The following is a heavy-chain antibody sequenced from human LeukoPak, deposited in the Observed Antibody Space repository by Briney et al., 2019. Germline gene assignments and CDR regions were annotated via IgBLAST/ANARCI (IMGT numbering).Heavy chain of an antibody. CDR2: INPNSGGT. Sequence: ASVKVSCKASGYTFTGYYMHWVRQAPGQGLEWMGWINPNSGGTNYAQKFQGWVTMTRDTSISTAYMELSRLRSDDTAVYYCARGLYYDFWSGYWDRANYYYGMDVWGQGTTVTVSS. D-gene: IGHD3-3*01. J-gene: IGHJ6*02. V-gene: IGHV1-2*04. CDR1: GYTFTGYY. CDR3: ARGLYYDFWSGYWDRANYYYGMDV.